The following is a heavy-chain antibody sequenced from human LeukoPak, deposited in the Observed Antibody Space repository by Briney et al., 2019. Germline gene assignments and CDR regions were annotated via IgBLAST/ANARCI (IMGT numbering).Heavy chain of an antibody. V-gene: IGHV1-69*05. CDR2: IIPIFGTA. Sequence: SVKVSCKASGGTFSSYAISWVRQAPGQGLEWMGRIIPIFGTANYAQKFQGRVTITTDESTSTTYMELSSLRSEDTAVYYCARDSSPYCSGGSCYRVEPWGQGTLVTVSS. J-gene: IGHJ5*02. CDR3: ARDSSPYCSGGSCYRVEP. D-gene: IGHD2-15*01. CDR1: GGTFSSYA.